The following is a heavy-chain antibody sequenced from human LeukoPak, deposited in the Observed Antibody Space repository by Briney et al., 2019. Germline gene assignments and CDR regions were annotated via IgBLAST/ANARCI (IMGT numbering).Heavy chain of an antibody. V-gene: IGHV3-30*02. Sequence: GGSLRLSCAASGFSFNKNGMHWVRQAPGKGLEWVAFLRYDGSNQEYADSVKGRFTISRDNSKNTLYLQMSSLRVEDTALYYCARDDPHYDIVTGYYPIDYWGQGTLVTVSS. CDR3: ARDDPHYDIVTGYYPIDY. CDR1: GFSFNKNG. CDR2: LRYDGSNQ. D-gene: IGHD3-9*01. J-gene: IGHJ4*02.